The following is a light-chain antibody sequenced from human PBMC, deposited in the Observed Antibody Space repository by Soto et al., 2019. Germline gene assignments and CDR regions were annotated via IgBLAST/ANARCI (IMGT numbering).Light chain of an antibody. CDR1: QAIRVD. CDR2: AAS. V-gene: IGKV1-6*01. Sequence: AIQMTQSPPSLSAPVGDRVIITCRASQAIRVDVGWLQQRPGHAPNLLIYAASTLHTGVPSTFTGSGSGTDFTHTINDRQPEDVATYLCLQDYDFPFTLGQGTKLEI. J-gene: IGKJ2*01. CDR3: LQDYDFPFT.